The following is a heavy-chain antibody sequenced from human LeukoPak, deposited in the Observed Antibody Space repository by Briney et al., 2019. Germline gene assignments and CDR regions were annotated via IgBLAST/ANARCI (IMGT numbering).Heavy chain of an antibody. V-gene: IGHV4-34*01. CDR3: ATLRSRITIFGVVYPNYYFDY. Sequence: PSETLSLTCAVYGGSFSGYYWSWIRQPPGKGLEWIGEINHSGSTNYNPSLKSRVTISVDTSKNQFSLKLSSVTAADTAVYYCATLRSRITIFGVVYPNYYFDYWGQGTLVTVSS. D-gene: IGHD3-3*01. CDR2: INHSGST. J-gene: IGHJ4*02. CDR1: GGSFSGYY.